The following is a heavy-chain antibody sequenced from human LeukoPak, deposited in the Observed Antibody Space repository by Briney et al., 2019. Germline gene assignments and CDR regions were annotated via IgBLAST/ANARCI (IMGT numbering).Heavy chain of an antibody. D-gene: IGHD3-22*01. CDR2: IYKSGST. J-gene: IGHJ4*02. CDR3: AREEYFQDSNGYSYYFHS. CDR1: GGSIGWDY. V-gene: IGHV4-4*07. Sequence: SETLSLTCTVSGGSIGWDYWSWIRQSAGKGLEWIGRIYKSGSTNYNPSSRSRVTMSVDTSKNQFSLTVTSVTAADTAVYYCAREEYFQDSNGYSYYFHSWGQGSLVTVSS.